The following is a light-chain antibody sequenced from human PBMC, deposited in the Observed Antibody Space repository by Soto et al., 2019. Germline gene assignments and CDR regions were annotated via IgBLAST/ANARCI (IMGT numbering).Light chain of an antibody. J-gene: IGKJ4*01. V-gene: IGKV1-27*01. CDR1: QGIGNY. CDR3: QKYDHAPLT. CDR2: AAS. Sequence: IQMTQSPSSLSASVGDRVTITCRASQGIGNYLAWYQQRPGKVPKLLIYAASTLQSGVPSRFSGSGSGPDFTLTISSLQPEDVATYYCQKYDHAPLTFGGGTRWIS.